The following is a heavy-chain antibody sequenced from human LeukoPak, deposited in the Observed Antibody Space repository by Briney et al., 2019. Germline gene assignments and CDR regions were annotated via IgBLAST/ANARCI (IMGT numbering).Heavy chain of an antibody. D-gene: IGHD3-22*01. V-gene: IGHV1-69*04. Sequence: GSSVKVSCKASGGTFSSYAISWVRQAPGQGLEWMGRIIPILGIANCAQKFQGRVTITADKSTSTAYMELSSLRSEDTAVYYCARDRDYYDSSGYYPPNAFDIWGQGTMVTVSS. CDR3: ARDRDYYDSSGYYPPNAFDI. CDR1: GGTFSSYA. J-gene: IGHJ3*02. CDR2: IIPILGIA.